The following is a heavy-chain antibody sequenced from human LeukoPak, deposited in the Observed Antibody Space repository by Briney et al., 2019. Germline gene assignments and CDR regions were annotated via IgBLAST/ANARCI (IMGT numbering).Heavy chain of an antibody. CDR1: GFIVSSIY. D-gene: IGHD6-19*01. Sequence: GGSLRLSCAAPGFIVSSIYMSWVRQAPGKGLEWVSVIYGGGGTYYADSVKGRFTISRDNSKNTLYLQMNSLKVEDTAVYYCARYFSGWSWGYWGQGTLVTVSS. J-gene: IGHJ4*02. CDR3: ARYFSGWSWGY. CDR2: IYGGGGT. V-gene: IGHV3-53*01.